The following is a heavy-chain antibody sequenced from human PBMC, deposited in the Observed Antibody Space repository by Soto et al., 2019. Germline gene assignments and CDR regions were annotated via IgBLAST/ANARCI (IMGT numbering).Heavy chain of an antibody. D-gene: IGHD6-13*01. CDR3: ARCPRSSPYFDY. CDR2: IYPGDSET. Sequence: PGESLKISCQCSGYTLSNFWIAWVRQLPGQGLEWMGIIYPGDSETRYSPSFHGKVTISADRSIGTASLQWSSLEASDSGFYFCARCPRSSPYFDYWGQGALVTVAS. CDR1: GYTLSNFW. J-gene: IGHJ4*02. V-gene: IGHV5-51*01.